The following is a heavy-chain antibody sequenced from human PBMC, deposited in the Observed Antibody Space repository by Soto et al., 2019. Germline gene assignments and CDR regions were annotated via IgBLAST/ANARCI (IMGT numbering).Heavy chain of an antibody. CDR3: AREGGGYRFDY. CDR1: GDFSSAHY. CDR2: IFFTGNT. Sequence: HVQLQESGPGLVKPSETLSLTCTVSGDFSSAHYWSWIRQPPGKGLEWLGYIFFTGNTKYNPSLRSRLSLSSAASKTQFSLTLTSVPPADPAVYYWAREGGGYRFDYWGQGTLVTVSS. D-gene: IGHD3-16*02. J-gene: IGHJ4*02. V-gene: IGHV4-59*11.